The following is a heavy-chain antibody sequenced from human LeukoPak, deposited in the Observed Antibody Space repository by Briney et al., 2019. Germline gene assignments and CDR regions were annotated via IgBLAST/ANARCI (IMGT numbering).Heavy chain of an antibody. CDR3: ATDGAGFDT. Sequence: GGSLRLSCAASGFTFNDYYMSWIRQAPGKGLEWLSSINIGGTNTHYADSVKGRFTISRDNAKKSLYLEMKNLRAEDTAVDYCATDGAGFDTWGQGVLVTVSS. CDR2: INIGGTNT. V-gene: IGHV3-11*01. J-gene: IGHJ5*02. CDR1: GFTFNDYY.